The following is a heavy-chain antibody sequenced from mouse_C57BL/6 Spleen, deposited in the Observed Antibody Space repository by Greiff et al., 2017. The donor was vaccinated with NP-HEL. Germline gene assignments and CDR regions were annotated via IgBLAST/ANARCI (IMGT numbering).Heavy chain of an antibody. V-gene: IGHV1-7*01. D-gene: IGHD2-4*01. Sequence: VQRVESGAELAKPGASVKLSCKASGYTFTSYWMHWVKQRPGQGLEWIGYINPSRGYNKYNQKFKDKATLTADKSSSTAYMQLSSLTYEDSAVYYCARSGVYDSYYYAMDYWGQGTSVTVSS. CDR1: GYTFTSYW. CDR2: INPSRGYN. CDR3: ARSGVYDSYYYAMDY. J-gene: IGHJ4*01.